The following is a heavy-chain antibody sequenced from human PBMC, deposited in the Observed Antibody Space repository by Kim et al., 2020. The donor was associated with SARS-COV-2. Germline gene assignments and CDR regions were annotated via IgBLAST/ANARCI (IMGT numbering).Heavy chain of an antibody. Sequence: SETLSLTCAVSGGSITSGGYSWSWIRQPPGKGLKWIGYIYHSGSTYYNPSLKSRVTISIDRSKNQFSLKLTSVTAADTAVYYCARVKAVVDGGWFDPWGQGTLVTVSS. J-gene: IGHJ5*02. D-gene: IGHD6-19*01. CDR3: ARVKAVVDGGWFDP. CDR2: IYHSGST. V-gene: IGHV4-30-2*01. CDR1: GGSITSGGYS.